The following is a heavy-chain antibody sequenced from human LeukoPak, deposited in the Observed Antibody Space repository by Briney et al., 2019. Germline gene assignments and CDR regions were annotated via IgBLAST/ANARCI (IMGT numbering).Heavy chain of an antibody. V-gene: IGHV1-69*02. CDR1: GGTFTSYT. CDR3: ASERAYCSSTSCPSI. CDR2: IIPILGIA. J-gene: IGHJ3*02. Sequence: SVKVSCKASGGTFTSYTISWVRQAPGQGLEWMGRIIPILGIAKYAQKFQGRVTITADKSTSTAYMELSSLRSEDTAVYYCASERAYCSSTSCPSIWGQGTMVTVSS. D-gene: IGHD2-2*01.